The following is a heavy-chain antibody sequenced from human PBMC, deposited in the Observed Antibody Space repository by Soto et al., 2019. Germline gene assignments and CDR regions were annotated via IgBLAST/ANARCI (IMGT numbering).Heavy chain of an antibody. J-gene: IGHJ6*02. CDR2: IIPIFGTA. CDR3: ASQSKTVTPSPHYGMDV. Sequence: QVQLVQSGAEVKKPGSSVKVSCKASGGTFSSYAISWVRQAPGQGLEWMGGIIPIFGTANYAQKFQGRVTITADESKNTAFMDLSSLRSEDTAVYYCASQSKTVTPSPHYGMDVWGQGTTVTVSS. CDR1: GGTFSSYA. D-gene: IGHD1-1*01. V-gene: IGHV1-69*12.